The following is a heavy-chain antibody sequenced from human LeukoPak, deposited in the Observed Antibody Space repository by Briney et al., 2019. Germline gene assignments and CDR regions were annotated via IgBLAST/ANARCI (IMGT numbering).Heavy chain of an antibody. D-gene: IGHD3-22*01. CDR3: ARAMIRITMIVVAKGAFDI. J-gene: IGHJ3*02. CDR2: INPSGGST. Sequence: ASVKVSCKASGYTFTSYYMHWVRQAPGQGLEWMGMINPSGGSTTYAQKFQGRLTMTRDTSTSTVYMELSSLRSEDTAVYYCARAMIRITMIVVAKGAFDIWGQGTMVTVSS. V-gene: IGHV1-46*01. CDR1: GYTFTSYY.